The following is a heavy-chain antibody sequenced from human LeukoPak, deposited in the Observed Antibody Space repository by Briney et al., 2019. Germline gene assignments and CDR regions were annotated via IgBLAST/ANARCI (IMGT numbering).Heavy chain of an antibody. Sequence: GGSLRLSCAASGFTFSTYVMAWVRQAPGQGLEWVSVISGRGDYTYYADSMKGRFTISRDNSKNSLFLQMNSLRAEDKAVYYCAKGPRSSWYHYGMDVWGKGTTVTVSS. CDR2: ISGRGDYT. D-gene: IGHD6-13*01. CDR3: AKGPRSSWYHYGMDV. CDR1: GFTFSTYV. V-gene: IGHV3-23*01. J-gene: IGHJ6*04.